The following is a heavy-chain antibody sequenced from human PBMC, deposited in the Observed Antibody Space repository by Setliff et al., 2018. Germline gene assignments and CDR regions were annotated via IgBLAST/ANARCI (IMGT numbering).Heavy chain of an antibody. Sequence: KTSETLSLTCTVSGYSISSGYYWGWIRQPPGKGLEWIGYIFDNGNTYYNPSLKSRVTISVDTSKNQFSLKLPSVTAADTAMYYCATYSVGEGGRGHWGQGVLVTVSS. V-gene: IGHV4-38-2*02. D-gene: IGHD3-10*01. CDR2: IFDNGNT. CDR3: ATYSVGEGGRGH. J-gene: IGHJ4*02. CDR1: GYSISSGYY.